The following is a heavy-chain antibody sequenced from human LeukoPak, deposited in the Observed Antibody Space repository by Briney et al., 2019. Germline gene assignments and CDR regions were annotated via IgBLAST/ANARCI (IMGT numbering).Heavy chain of an antibody. D-gene: IGHD2-2*01. J-gene: IGHJ4*02. CDR3: AKDAPAGTVVVPAAPH. CDR1: GFTFSSYG. CDR2: IRGIGGST. Sequence: GRTLRLSWVAAGFTFSSYGMSWVRQAAGEGLEWVSAIRGIGGSTYYADSGKGRFTISRDNSKNTLYLQMNSLRAEDTAVYYCAKDAPAGTVVVPAAPHWGQGTLVTVSS. V-gene: IGHV3-23*01.